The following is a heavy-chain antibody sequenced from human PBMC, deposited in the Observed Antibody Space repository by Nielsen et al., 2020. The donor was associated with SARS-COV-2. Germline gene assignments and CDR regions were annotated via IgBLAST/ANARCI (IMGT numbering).Heavy chain of an antibody. V-gene: IGHV4-59*08. CDR2: IYYSGST. J-gene: IGHJ4*02. Sequence: WIRQPPGKGLEWIGYIYYSGSTNYNPSLKSRVTISVDTSKNQFSLKLSSVTAADTAVYYCARYYSGSYYFDYWGQGTLVTVSS. D-gene: IGHD1-26*01. CDR3: ARYYSGSYYFDY.